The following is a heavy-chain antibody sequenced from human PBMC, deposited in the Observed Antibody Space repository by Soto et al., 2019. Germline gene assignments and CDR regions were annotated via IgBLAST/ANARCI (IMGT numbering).Heavy chain of an antibody. J-gene: IGHJ5*02. CDR2: IYYSGST. Sequence: SETLSLTCTVSGGSISSSSYYWGWIRQPPGKGLEWTGSIYYSGSTYYNPSLKSRVTISVDTSKNQFSLKLSSVTAADTAVYYCASPRGGPYYDFWGGYYTGIGWFDPWGKETLVTVSS. D-gene: IGHD3-3*01. CDR3: ASPRGGPYYDFWGGYYTGIGWFDP. V-gene: IGHV4-39*01. CDR1: GGSISSSSYY.